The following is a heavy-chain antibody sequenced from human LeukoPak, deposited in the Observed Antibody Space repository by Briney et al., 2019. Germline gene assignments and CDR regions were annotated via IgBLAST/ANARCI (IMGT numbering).Heavy chain of an antibody. J-gene: IGHJ6*02. CDR2: INPSGGST. Sequence: ASVKVSCKASGYTFTSYYMHWVRQAPGQGLEWMGIINPSGGSTSYAQKFQGRVTMTRDTSTSTVYMELSSLRSEDTTVYYCARDSISWRYYYGMDVWGQGTTVTLSS. CDR3: ARDSISWRYYYGMDV. V-gene: IGHV1-46*01. CDR1: GYTFTSYY. D-gene: IGHD1-14*01.